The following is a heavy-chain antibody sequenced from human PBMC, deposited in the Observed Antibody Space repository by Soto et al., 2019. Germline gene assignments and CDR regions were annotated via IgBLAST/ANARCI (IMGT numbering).Heavy chain of an antibody. Sequence: QVQLVQSGAEVKKPGASVKVSCKASGYTFTDYYMHWVRQAPGQGLEWMGWINPNSGGTNYAQKFQGMVTMTSDTSISTAYMELTRLRSDDTAVYYCARDQSPSSGWPGMDVWGQGTTVTVSS. CDR3: ARDQSPSSGWPGMDV. D-gene: IGHD6-19*01. CDR2: INPNSGGT. V-gene: IGHV1-2*02. CDR1: GYTFTDYY. J-gene: IGHJ6*02.